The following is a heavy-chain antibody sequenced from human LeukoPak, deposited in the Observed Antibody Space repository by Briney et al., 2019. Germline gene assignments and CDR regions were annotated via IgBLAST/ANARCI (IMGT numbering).Heavy chain of an antibody. V-gene: IGHV1-18*01. J-gene: IGHJ4*02. CDR2: ISAYNGNT. CDR3: ARDPGAGYFDY. CDR1: GGTFSSYA. D-gene: IGHD6-19*01. Sequence: ASVKVSCKASGGTFSSYAISWVRQAPGQGLEWMGWISAYNGNTNYAQKLQGRVTMTTDTSTGTAYMELRSLRSDDTAVYYCARDPGAGYFDYWGQGTLVTVSS.